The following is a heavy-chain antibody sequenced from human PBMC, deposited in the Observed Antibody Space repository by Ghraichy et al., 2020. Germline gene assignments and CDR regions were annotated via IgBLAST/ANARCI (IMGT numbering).Heavy chain of an antibody. Sequence: GGSLRLSCAASGFTFSSYAMHWVRQAPGKGLEWVAVISYDGSNKYYADSVKGRFTISRDNSKNTLYLQMNSLRAEDTAVYYCARGLGVDGMDVWGQGTTVTVSS. D-gene: IGHD3-16*01. CDR2: ISYDGSNK. CDR3: ARGLGVDGMDV. J-gene: IGHJ6*02. V-gene: IGHV3-30*04. CDR1: GFTFSSYA.